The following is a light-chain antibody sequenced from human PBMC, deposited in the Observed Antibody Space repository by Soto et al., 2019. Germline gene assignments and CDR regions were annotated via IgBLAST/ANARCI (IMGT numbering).Light chain of an antibody. CDR1: SSDVGNYNY. CDR2: EVS. J-gene: IGLJ1*01. Sequence: LTQPASVSGSPGQSITISFTGTSSDVGNYNYVSWYQQHPAKAPKLMIFEVSNRPSGISSRFSGSKSGNTASLTISGLQAEDEADYYCSSYTSSSNYVFGTGTKVTVL. V-gene: IGLV2-14*01. CDR3: SSYTSSSNYV.